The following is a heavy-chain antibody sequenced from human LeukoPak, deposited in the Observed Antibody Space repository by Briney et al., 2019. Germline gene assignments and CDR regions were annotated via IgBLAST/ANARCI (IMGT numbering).Heavy chain of an antibody. J-gene: IGHJ4*02. CDR2: FDPEDGET. CDR3: ATDLQPSSSGYSGFDY. D-gene: IGHD3-22*01. CDR1: GYTLTELS. V-gene: IGHV1-24*01. Sequence: ASVKVSCKVSGYTLTELSMHWVRQAPGKGLEWMRGFDPEDGETIYAQKFQGRVTMTEDTSTDTAYMELSSLRSEDTAVYYCATDLQPSSSGYSGFDYWGQGTLVTVSS.